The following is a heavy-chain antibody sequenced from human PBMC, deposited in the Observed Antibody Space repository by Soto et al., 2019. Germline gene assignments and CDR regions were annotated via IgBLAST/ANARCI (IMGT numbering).Heavy chain of an antibody. CDR2: IFFSGTT. Sequence: QVHLQESGPGLVKPSQTLSLACTVTGYSMERSGDYWSWIRQVPGQGLEWLGYIFFSGTTYYNPSFKSRVIMSVDTSRNQFFLNLTAVTAADTGVHYCARELLAPTRGWFDPWGQGTLVRVSS. D-gene: IGHD2-8*02. V-gene: IGHV4-31*03. CDR1: GYSMERSGDY. CDR3: ARELLAPTRGWFDP. J-gene: IGHJ5*02.